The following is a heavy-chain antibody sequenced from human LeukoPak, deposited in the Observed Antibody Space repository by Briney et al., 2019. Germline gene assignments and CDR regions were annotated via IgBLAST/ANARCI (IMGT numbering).Heavy chain of an antibody. D-gene: IGHD3-22*01. V-gene: IGHV3-74*01. Sequence: PGGSLRLSCEVSGFPFSSYWMHWVRQTPGKGLEWVSLISRDGSDTSYANSVRGRFAISRDNTKNTLYLQMNSLRAEDTAVYYCSCGFDSRFFDMWGQGPLVPVSS. CDR1: GFPFSSYW. CDR2: ISRDGSDT. J-gene: IGHJ4*02. CDR3: SCGFDSRFFDM.